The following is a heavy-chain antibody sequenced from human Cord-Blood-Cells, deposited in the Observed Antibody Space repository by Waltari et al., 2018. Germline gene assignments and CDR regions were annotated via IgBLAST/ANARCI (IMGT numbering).Heavy chain of an antibody. CDR2: SKSKTDGGTT. J-gene: IGHJ4*02. Sequence: EVQLVESGGGLVKPGGSLRLSCAASGFTFSNAWMSWVRQAPGKGLEWVGRSKSKTDGGTTDYAAPVKGRFTISRDDSKTTLYLQMNSLKTEDSPVYYCPADPPLVASSGFDYWGQGTLVTVSS. V-gene: IGHV3-15*01. CDR3: PADPPLVASSGFDY. CDR1: GFTFSNAW. D-gene: IGHD6-19*01.